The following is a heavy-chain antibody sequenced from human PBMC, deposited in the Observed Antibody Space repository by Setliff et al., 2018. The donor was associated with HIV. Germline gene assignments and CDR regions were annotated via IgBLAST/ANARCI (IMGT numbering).Heavy chain of an antibody. J-gene: IGHJ1*01. D-gene: IGHD3-10*01. CDR2: IYYNGNR. CDR3: AREGRWLEHPYGFAV. Sequence: SETLSLTCTVSGGSIGNYYWNWIRESPGKGLEWIAYIYYNGNRNYNPSLKSRVTISVDTTKNQFSLKMASVTAADTAVYYCAREGRWLEHPYGFAVWGQGRLVTVSS. CDR1: GGSIGNYY. V-gene: IGHV4-59*01.